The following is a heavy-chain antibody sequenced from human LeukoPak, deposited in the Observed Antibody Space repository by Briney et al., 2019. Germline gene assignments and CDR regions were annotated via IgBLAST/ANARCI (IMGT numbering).Heavy chain of an antibody. CDR2: IRYDGSDK. CDR1: GFIFSTYG. D-gene: IGHD2-2*01. Sequence: PGGSLRLSCAASGFIFSTYGMYWVRQAPGKGLEWVAFIRYDGSDKYYADSVKGRFTISRDSSKNTLYLQMNSLRAEDTAVYYCAKDLHQTFDIWGQGTMVTVSS. V-gene: IGHV3-30*02. J-gene: IGHJ3*02. CDR3: AKDLHQTFDI.